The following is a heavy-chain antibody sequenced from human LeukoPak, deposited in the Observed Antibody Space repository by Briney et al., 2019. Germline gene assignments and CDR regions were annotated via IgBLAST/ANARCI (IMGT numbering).Heavy chain of an antibody. CDR1: GGSLNRATHY. CDR2: IYYSGST. Sequence: SDTLSLTCTVSGGSLNRATHYWAWIRQPPGKGLQWIGSIYYSGSTYYNPSLKSRLTMSVDTSRNQFSMKLTSVTAADTAVFYCARLNWGRHWYFDLWGRGTLVTVSS. CDR3: ARLNWGRHWYFDL. D-gene: IGHD7-27*01. J-gene: IGHJ2*01. V-gene: IGHV4-39*01.